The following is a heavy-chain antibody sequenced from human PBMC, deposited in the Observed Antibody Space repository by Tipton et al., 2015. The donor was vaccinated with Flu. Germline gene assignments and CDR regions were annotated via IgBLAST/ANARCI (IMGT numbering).Heavy chain of an antibody. CDR3: ARWGQRQGRQGFDY. J-gene: IGHJ4*02. D-gene: IGHD3-16*01. CDR1: GGSISSSGYY. V-gene: IGHV4-39*07. Sequence: TLSLTCTVSGGSISSSGYYWGWIRQPPGKGLEWIANVYSTGSTYYNPSLKSRLTISVDTSKSQFSLRLNSVTAADTAVYMCARWGQRQGRQGFDYWGQGILVTVSS. CDR2: VYSTGST.